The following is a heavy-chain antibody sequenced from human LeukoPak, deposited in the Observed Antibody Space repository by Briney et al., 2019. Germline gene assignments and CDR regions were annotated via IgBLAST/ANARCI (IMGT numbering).Heavy chain of an antibody. CDR3: ARVKALFRSSGYYGY. J-gene: IGHJ4*02. V-gene: IGHV4-30-2*01. CDR2: IYHSGST. D-gene: IGHD3-22*01. Sequence: SQTLSLTCAVSGGSISSGGYSWSWVRQPPGKGLEWIGYIYHSGSTYYNPSLKSRVTISVDRSKNQFSLKLSSVTAADTAVYYCARVKALFRSSGYYGYWGQGTLVTVSS. CDR1: GGSISSGGYS.